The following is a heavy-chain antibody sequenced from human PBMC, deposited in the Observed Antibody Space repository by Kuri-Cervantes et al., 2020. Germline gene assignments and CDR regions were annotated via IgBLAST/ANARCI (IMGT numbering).Heavy chain of an antibody. CDR3: AKGFESWYPSWFDP. Sequence: GGSLRLSCAASGSTFSSYAMSWVRQAPGKGLEWVSAISGSGGRTYYADSVKGRFTISRDNSKNTLYLQMNSLRAEDTAVYYCAKGFESWYPSWFDPWGQGTLVTVSS. CDR1: GSTFSSYA. CDR2: ISGSGGRT. D-gene: IGHD2-15*01. J-gene: IGHJ5*02. V-gene: IGHV3-23*01.